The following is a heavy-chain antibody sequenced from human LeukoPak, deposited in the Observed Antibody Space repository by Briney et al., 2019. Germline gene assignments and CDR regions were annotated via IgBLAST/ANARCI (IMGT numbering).Heavy chain of an antibody. D-gene: IGHD3-22*01. CDR1: GYIFTSYW. CDR2: IYPGDSDT. CDR3: ARRRFYYETQDAFDI. Sequence: VESLKISCKGSGYIFTSYWIRWVRQMPGKGLEWMGIIYPGDSDTRYSPSFQGQVTISADKSISTAYLQWSSLKASDTAMYYCARRRFYYETQDAFDIWGQGTMVTVSS. V-gene: IGHV5-51*01. J-gene: IGHJ3*02.